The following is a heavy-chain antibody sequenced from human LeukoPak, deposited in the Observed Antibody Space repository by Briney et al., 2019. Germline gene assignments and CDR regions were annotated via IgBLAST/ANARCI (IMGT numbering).Heavy chain of an antibody. D-gene: IGHD3-3*01. CDR1: GYSFTSHW. CDR2: IYPGDSDT. V-gene: IGHV5-51*01. CDR3: ARPGGFWSGPQPPDY. Sequence: GESLKISCKGSGYSFTSHWIGWVGQMPGKGLEWMGIIYPGDSDTRYSPSFQGQVTISADKSISTAYLQWSSLKASDTAMYYCARPGGFWSGPQPPDYWGQGTLVTVSS. J-gene: IGHJ4*02.